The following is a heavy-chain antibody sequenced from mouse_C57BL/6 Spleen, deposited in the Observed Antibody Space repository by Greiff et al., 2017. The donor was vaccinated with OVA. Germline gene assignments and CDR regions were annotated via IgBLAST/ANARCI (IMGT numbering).Heavy chain of an antibody. V-gene: IGHV1-75*01. D-gene: IGHD1-1*01. CDR1: GYTFTDYY. CDR2: IFPGSGST. CDR3: ARGITTVVATPYFDY. J-gene: IGHJ2*01. Sequence: QVQLKQSGPELVKPGASVKISCKASGYTFTDYYINWVKQRPGQGLEWIGWIFPGSGSTYYNEKFKGKATLTVDKSSSTAYMLLSSLTSEDSAVYFCARGITTVVATPYFDYWGQGTTLTVSS.